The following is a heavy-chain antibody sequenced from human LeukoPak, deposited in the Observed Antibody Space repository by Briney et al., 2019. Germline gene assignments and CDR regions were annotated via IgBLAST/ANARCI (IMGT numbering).Heavy chain of an antibody. CDR1: GFTVSSNY. V-gene: IGHV3-43D*03. CDR3: ARGERSVAGTGPQNY. D-gene: IGHD6-19*01. CDR2: ISWDGGST. Sequence: GGSLRLSCAASGFTVSSNYMTWVRQAPGKGLEWVSLISWDGGSTYYADSVKGRFTISRDNSKNSLYLQMNSLRAEDTAVYFCARGERSVAGTGPQNYWGQGTLVTVSS. J-gene: IGHJ4*02.